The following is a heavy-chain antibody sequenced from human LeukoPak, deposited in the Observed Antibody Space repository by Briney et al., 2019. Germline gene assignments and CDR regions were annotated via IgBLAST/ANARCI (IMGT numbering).Heavy chain of an antibody. V-gene: IGHV3-33*01. CDR2: IWYDGSDN. D-gene: IGHD3-22*01. Sequence: GRSLRLSCAASGFTFSNYGMHWIRQAPGKGLEWVAVIWYDGSDNYYADPVKGRFTISRDNSKNTLYLQMNSLRAEDTAVYYCARDSEFDSSGYSPPLQYWGQGTLVTVSS. CDR1: GFTFSNYG. J-gene: IGHJ4*02. CDR3: ARDSEFDSSGYSPPLQY.